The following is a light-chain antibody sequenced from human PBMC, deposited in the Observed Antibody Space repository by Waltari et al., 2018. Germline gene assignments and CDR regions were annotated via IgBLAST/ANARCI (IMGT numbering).Light chain of an antibody. V-gene: IGKV1-33*01. CDR2: DSS. Sequence: DIQLTQSPSSLSASVGDRVTITCQASHDISTYINWYQQTPGKAPKLLIYDSSSLETGVPSRFSGSGSGSDFTFTITSLQPEDIGTYYCEQCDSLPMTFGQGTRLEI. J-gene: IGKJ5*01. CDR1: HDISTY. CDR3: EQCDSLPMT.